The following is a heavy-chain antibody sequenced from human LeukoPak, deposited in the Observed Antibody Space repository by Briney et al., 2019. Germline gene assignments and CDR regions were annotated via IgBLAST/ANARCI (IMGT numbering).Heavy chain of an antibody. D-gene: IGHD3-3*01. Sequence: NPSETLSLTCAVXGXXFSGYYGSWIRQPPGKGREGIGEINYSGSTNYNPSLKSRVTISVDTSKNQFSLKLSSVTAEDTAVYYCARYWSVQGHGMDVWGQGTTVTVSS. CDR2: INYSGST. V-gene: IGHV4-34*01. CDR1: GXXFSGYY. CDR3: ARYWSVQGHGMDV. J-gene: IGHJ6*02.